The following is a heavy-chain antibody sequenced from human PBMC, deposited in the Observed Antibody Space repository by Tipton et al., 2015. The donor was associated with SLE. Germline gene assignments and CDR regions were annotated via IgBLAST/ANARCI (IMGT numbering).Heavy chain of an antibody. CDR2: INHSGST. CDR1: GGSFSGYY. J-gene: IGHJ5*02. CDR3: ARELGIENWFGP. D-gene: IGHD7-27*01. V-gene: IGHV4-34*01. Sequence: TLSLTCAVYGGSFSGYYWSWIRQPPGKGLEWIGEINHSGSTNYNPSLKSRVTISVDTSKNQFSLKLSSVTAADTAVYYCARELGIENWFGPWGQGTLVTVSS.